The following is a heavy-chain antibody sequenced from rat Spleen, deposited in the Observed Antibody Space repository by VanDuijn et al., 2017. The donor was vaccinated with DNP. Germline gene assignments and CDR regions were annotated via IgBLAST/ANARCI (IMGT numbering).Heavy chain of an antibody. V-gene: IGHV5-58*01. Sequence: EVQLVESGGGLVQPGRSLKLSCVASGFTFSSYWMYWIRQVPGKGLEWLGAITGSGGGTYYSGSVKGRFTISRDNAENTVYLQMNSLRSEDTATYYCAIANGDYWGQGASVTVSS. J-gene: IGHJ4*01. CDR1: GFTFSSYW. CDR2: ITGSGGGT. D-gene: IGHD5-1*01. CDR3: AIANGDY.